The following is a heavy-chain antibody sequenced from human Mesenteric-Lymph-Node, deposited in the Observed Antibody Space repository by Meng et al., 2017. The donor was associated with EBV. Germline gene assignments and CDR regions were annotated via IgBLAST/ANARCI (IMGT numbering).Heavy chain of an antibody. V-gene: IGHV1-3*01. D-gene: IGHD2-21*02. J-gene: IGHJ4*02. CDR3: ATAYCGSDCYVHYLIEY. CDR1: GYTFTSYA. CDR2: INAGNGNT. Sequence: QVQLGRCGAEVKKPGASVKVSCKASGYTFTSYAMHWVRQAPGQRLEWMGWINAGNGNTEYSQKFQGRVTITRDTSASTAHMEVSSLRSEDTAVYYCATAYCGSDCYVHYLIEYWGQGTLVTVSS.